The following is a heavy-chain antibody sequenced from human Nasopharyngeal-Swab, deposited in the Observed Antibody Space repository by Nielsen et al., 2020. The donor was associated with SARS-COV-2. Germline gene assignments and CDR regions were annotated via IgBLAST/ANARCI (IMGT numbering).Heavy chain of an antibody. V-gene: IGHV4-61*01. CDR3: ARGAYLASSYLGSGE. Sequence: SDTLSLTCTVSGGSVSTPNLYWSWVRQTPGKGLEWIGCVLYSGSPNYNPSLKSRVTISRDLSRSQFSLKLTSVTAADTAVYFCARGAYLASSYLGSGEWGRGTLVTVSS. CDR2: VLYSGSP. J-gene: IGHJ4*02. CDR1: GGSVSTPNLY. D-gene: IGHD3-10*01.